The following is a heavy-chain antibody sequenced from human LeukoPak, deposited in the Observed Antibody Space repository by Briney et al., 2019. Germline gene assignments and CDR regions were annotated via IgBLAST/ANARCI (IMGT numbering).Heavy chain of an antibody. V-gene: IGHV3-7*01. Sequence: GGSLRLSCAASGFTFSSYWMSWVRQAPGKGLEWVANIKQDGSEKYYVDSVKGRFTISRDNAKNSLYLQMNSLRAEDTAVYYCARETGTYYDILTRYYKNREFDYWGQGTLVTVSS. CDR1: GFTFSSYW. CDR3: ARETGTYYDILTRYYKNREFDY. J-gene: IGHJ4*02. CDR2: IKQDGSEK. D-gene: IGHD3-9*01.